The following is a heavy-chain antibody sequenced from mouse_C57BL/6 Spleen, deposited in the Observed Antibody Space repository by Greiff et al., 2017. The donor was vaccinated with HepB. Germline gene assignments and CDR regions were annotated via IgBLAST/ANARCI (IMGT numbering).Heavy chain of an antibody. J-gene: IGHJ2*01. D-gene: IGHD1-1*01. CDR2: IDPETGGT. Sequence: QVQLKQSGAELVRPGASVTLSCKASGYTFTDYEMHWVKQTPVHGLEWIGAIDPETGGTAYNQKFKGKAILTADNSSSTAYMELRSLTSEDSAVYYCTRITTVVAPLDYWGQGTTLTVSS. V-gene: IGHV1-15*01. CDR1: GYTFTDYE. CDR3: TRITTVVAPLDY.